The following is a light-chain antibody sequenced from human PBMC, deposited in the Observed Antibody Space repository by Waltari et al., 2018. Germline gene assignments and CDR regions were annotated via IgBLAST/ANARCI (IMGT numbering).Light chain of an antibody. CDR1: SSDVGAYTF. Sequence: QSALTQPASVSGSPGQSITISCTGTSSDVGAYTFVSWYQQHPGKAPKLMIYAGGIRPSGISNRFSGSKSGNTASLTISGLQAEDEADYYCSSYTTSNTVVFGGGTKVTVL. CDR2: AGG. CDR3: SSYTTSNTVV. J-gene: IGLJ2*01. V-gene: IGLV2-14*03.